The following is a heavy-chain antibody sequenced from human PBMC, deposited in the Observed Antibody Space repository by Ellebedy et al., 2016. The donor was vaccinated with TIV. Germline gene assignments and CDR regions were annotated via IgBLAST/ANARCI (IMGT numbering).Heavy chain of an antibody. D-gene: IGHD1-14*01. CDR1: GYSFTSYR. Sequence: GESLKISCQGSGYSFTSYRIAWVRQMPGKGLEWMGIIYPGDSDTRYSPSFQGQVTISADKSISTAYLQWSSLKASDTAMYFCARSPTGILNPTLTFDYWGQGTLVTVSS. V-gene: IGHV5-51*01. CDR2: IYPGDSDT. J-gene: IGHJ4*02. CDR3: ARSPTGILNPTLTFDY.